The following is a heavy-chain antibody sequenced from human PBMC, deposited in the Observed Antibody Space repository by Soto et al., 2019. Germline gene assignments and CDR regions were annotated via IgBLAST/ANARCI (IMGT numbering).Heavy chain of an antibody. J-gene: IGHJ5*02. CDR3: ARDWKGAEGFDP. CDR2: IGADNGDT. CDR1: GYTFSTYG. D-gene: IGHD1-1*01. Sequence: QVQLVQSGAEVKKPGASVKVSCKASGYTFSTYGFSWVRQAPGQGLEWMGWIGADNGDTNYAQNFKGRVTMTTDTSTTTSYMELRSLTSADTAVYFCARDWKGAEGFDPWGQGTLVTVSS. V-gene: IGHV1-18*01.